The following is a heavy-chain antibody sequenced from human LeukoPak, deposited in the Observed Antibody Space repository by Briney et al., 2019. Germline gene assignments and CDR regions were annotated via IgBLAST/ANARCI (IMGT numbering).Heavy chain of an antibody. CDR3: ARDRGDSSGWYFHDAFDI. D-gene: IGHD6-19*01. V-gene: IGHV4-31*03. J-gene: IGHJ3*02. CDR2: IYHSGST. CDR1: GGSISSGGYY. Sequence: LSETLSLTCTVSGGSISSGGYYWSWIRQHPGKGLEWIGEIYHSGSTNYNPSLKSRVTISVDKSKNQFSLKLSSVTAADTAVYYCARDRGDSSGWYFHDAFDIWGQGTMVTVSS.